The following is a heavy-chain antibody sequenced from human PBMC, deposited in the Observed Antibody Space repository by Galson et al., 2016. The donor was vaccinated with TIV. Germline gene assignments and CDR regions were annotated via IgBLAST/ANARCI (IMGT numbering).Heavy chain of an antibody. J-gene: IGHJ3*02. CDR1: GLSFSSYT. CDR2: ISTTSNYI. Sequence: SLRLSCAVSGLSFSSYTMIWVRQAPGKGLEWVASISTTSNYIYYADSLKGRFTISRDNAEDSLYLQINTLKAEDTALYYCARRGNYLSDAFDIWGQGTMVTVSS. D-gene: IGHD1-7*01. CDR3: ARRGNYLSDAFDI. V-gene: IGHV3-21*06.